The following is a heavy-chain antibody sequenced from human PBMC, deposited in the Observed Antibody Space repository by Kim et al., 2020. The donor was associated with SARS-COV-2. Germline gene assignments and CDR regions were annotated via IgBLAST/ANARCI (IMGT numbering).Heavy chain of an antibody. CDR3: AKGTGGLGELFGDY. J-gene: IGHJ4*02. CDR1: GFTFSSYG. D-gene: IGHD3-10*01. Sequence: GGSLRLSCAASGFTFSSYGMHWVRQAPGKGLEWVAVISYDGSNKYYADSVKGRFTISRDNSKNTLYLQMNSLRAEDTAVYYCAKGTGGLGELFGDYWGQGTLVTVSS. V-gene: IGHV3-30*18. CDR2: ISYDGSNK.